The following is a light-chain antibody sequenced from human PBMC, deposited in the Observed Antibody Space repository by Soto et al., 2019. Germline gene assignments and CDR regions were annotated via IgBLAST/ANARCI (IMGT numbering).Light chain of an antibody. V-gene: IGKV1-5*03. Sequence: DIQMTQSPTTLSASVGDRAIITCRASQTVRNWLAWFQQKPGEAPKLLIYKASRLESGVSSRFSGSGYGTDFTLTITNLVPGDSATYFCQQYDASPLTFGQATKLEIK. CDR1: QTVRNW. CDR2: KAS. CDR3: QQYDASPLT. J-gene: IGKJ2*01.